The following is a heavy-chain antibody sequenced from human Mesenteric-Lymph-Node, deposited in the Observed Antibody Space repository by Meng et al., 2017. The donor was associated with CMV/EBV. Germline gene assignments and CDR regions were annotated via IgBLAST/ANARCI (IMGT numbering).Heavy chain of an antibody. CDR3: ARGSDWGYVVDY. CDR1: GFTFTNSP. J-gene: IGHJ4*02. D-gene: IGHD5-12*01. V-gene: IGHV1-3*01. Sequence: CTASGFTFTNSPIHWVRQAPGQRPEWMGWINADNGNTKYSQKFQGRVIFTRDTSASTAYMELSSLRSEDTAVYSCARGSDWGYVVDYWGQGTLVTVSS. CDR2: INADNGNT.